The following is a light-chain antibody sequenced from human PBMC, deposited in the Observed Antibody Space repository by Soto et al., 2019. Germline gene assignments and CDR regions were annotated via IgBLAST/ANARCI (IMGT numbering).Light chain of an antibody. CDR1: SSDVGGYNY. CDR3: SSYTISSTYV. CDR2: EVR. Sequence: QSALTQPASVSGSPGQSITISCTGTSSDVGGYNYVSWYQQHPGKAPKLMIYEVRNRPSGVSNRFSGSRSGDTASLTISGLQAEDEADYYCSSYTISSTYVFGTGTKLTVL. V-gene: IGLV2-14*01. J-gene: IGLJ1*01.